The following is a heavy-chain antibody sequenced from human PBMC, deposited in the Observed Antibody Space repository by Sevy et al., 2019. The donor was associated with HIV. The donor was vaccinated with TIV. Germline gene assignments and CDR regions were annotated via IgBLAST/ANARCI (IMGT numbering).Heavy chain of an antibody. CDR3: TREGVTMARGIYTVFDI. Sequence: GGSLRLSCTASGFTFGDYCVSWFRQAPGKGLEWVGAIRDRAYGGTTEYAASVKGRFSISRDDSRGIAYLQMDGLNTEDTAVYYCTREGVTMARGIYTVFDIWGQGTLVTVSS. CDR1: GFTFGDYC. CDR2: IRDRAYGGTT. D-gene: IGHD3-10*01. J-gene: IGHJ3*02. V-gene: IGHV3-49*03.